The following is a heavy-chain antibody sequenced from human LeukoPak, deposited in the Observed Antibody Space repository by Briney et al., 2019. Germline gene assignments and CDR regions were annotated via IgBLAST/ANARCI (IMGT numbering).Heavy chain of an antibody. J-gene: IGHJ6*02. V-gene: IGHV3-30-3*01. CDR3: ARTMVETTYYYGMDV. CDR2: ISFDGSNK. CDR1: GFTFSTYA. Sequence: GGSLRLSCAASGFTFSTYAMHLVRQAPGKGLEWVTLISFDGSNKFYADSVKGRFTISRDKSKNTLSLQMNSLRAEDTAVYYCARTMVETTYYYGMDVWGQGTTVTVSS. D-gene: IGHD3-10*01.